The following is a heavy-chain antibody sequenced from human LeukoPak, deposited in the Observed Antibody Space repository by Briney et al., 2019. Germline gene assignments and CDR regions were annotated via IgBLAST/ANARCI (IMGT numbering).Heavy chain of an antibody. CDR3: ASGKGYYFDY. Sequence: SETLSLTCTVSGGSISSSSYYWGWIRQPPGKGLEWIGSIYYSGSTYYNPSLKSRVTISVDTSKNQFSLKLSSVTAADTAVYCCASGKGYYFDYWGQGTLVTVSS. CDR2: IYYSGST. J-gene: IGHJ4*02. V-gene: IGHV4-39*01. CDR1: GGSISSSSYY.